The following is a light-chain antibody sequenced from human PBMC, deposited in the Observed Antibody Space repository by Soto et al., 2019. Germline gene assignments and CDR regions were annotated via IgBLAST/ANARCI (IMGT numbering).Light chain of an antibody. V-gene: IGKV3-20*01. CDR2: GAS. J-gene: IGKJ1*01. CDR1: QSVSNNY. Sequence: EIVLTQSPGTLSLSPGERATLSCMASQSVSNNYLAWYQQKPGQAPRLLIYGASNRATGIPDRFSGSGSGTDFTLTISRLEPEDFAVYYCQQYGSSGTVGQGTKVDIK. CDR3: QQYGSSGT.